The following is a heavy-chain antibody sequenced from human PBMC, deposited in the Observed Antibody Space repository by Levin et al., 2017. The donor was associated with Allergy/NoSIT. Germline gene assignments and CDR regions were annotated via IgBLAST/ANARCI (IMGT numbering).Heavy chain of an antibody. CDR3: ARVLRFYYYYYMDV. V-gene: IGHV3-33*01. D-gene: IGHD5-12*01. J-gene: IGHJ6*03. CDR1: GFTFSSYG. Sequence: GGSLRLSCAASGFTFSSYGMHWVRQAPGKGLEWVAVIWDDGYKKYYADSVKGRFTISRDNSKNTLNLQMNSLRAEDTAVYFCARVLRFYYYYYMDVWGKGTTVTVSS. CDR2: IWDDGYKK.